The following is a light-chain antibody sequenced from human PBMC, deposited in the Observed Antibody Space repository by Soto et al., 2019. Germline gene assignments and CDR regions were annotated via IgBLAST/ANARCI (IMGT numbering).Light chain of an antibody. CDR2: DVS. Sequence: DIQMTQSPSTLSASVGDRVTITCRASQSISSWLAWYQQKPGKAPNLLIYDVSNLESGVPSRFSGSGSGADFTLTISSLQPEDFATYYCQQAHSFPLTFGGGTKVDIK. CDR3: QQAHSFPLT. V-gene: IGKV1-5*01. CDR1: QSISSW. J-gene: IGKJ4*01.